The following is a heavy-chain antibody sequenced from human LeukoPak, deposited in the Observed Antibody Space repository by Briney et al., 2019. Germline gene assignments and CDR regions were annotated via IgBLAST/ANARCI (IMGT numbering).Heavy chain of an antibody. J-gene: IGHJ6*03. D-gene: IGHD3-10*01. CDR1: GYTFTDYY. CDR2: IIPIFGTA. Sequence: SVKVSCKTSGYTFTDYYIHWVRQAPGQGLEWMGGIIPIFGTANYAQKFQGRVTITADESTSTAYMELSSLRSEDTAVYYCARESYYYGSGSYYPYYYYYYMDVWGKGTTVTISS. V-gene: IGHV1-69*13. CDR3: ARESYYYGSGSYYPYYYYYYMDV.